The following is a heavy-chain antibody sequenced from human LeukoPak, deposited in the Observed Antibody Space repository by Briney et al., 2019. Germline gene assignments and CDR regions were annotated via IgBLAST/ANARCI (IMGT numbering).Heavy chain of an antibody. V-gene: IGHV3-7*03. Sequence: GGSLRLSCAASGFTFTTNWMTWVRQAPGKGLEWVATINQDGSEKYYVDSVKGRFTISRDNAKNSLYLQMNSLRAEDTALYYCAREWTPDVWGKGTTVTVSS. D-gene: IGHD3/OR15-3a*01. CDR1: GFTFTTNW. CDR3: AREWTPDV. J-gene: IGHJ6*04. CDR2: INQDGSEK.